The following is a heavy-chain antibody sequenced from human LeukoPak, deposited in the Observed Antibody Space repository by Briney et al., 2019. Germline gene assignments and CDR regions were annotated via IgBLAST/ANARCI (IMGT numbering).Heavy chain of an antibody. CDR1: GYTFTDYW. Sequence: GESLKISCQASGYTFTDYWIGWVRQMPGKGLEWMGLTFLGDSDTRYSPPFQGQVTISADKSISTAYLQWSSLKVSDTAMYFCARPKQFLEWFWFDPWGQGTLVTVSS. J-gene: IGHJ5*02. CDR3: ARPKQFLEWFWFDP. D-gene: IGHD3-3*01. V-gene: IGHV5-51*01. CDR2: TFLGDSDT.